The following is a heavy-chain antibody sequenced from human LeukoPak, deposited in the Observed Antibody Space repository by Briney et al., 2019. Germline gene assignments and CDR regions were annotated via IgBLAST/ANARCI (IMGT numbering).Heavy chain of an antibody. J-gene: IGHJ4*02. V-gene: IGHV3-66*01. Sequence: PGGSLRLPCAASGFTVSSNYMSWVRQAPGKGLEWVSVIYSGGSTYYADSVKGRFTISRDNSKNTLYLQMNSLRAEDTAVYYCVTNSDWRFDYWGQGTLVTVAS. CDR2: IYSGGST. CDR1: GFTVSSNY. D-gene: IGHD6-19*01. CDR3: VTNSDWRFDY.